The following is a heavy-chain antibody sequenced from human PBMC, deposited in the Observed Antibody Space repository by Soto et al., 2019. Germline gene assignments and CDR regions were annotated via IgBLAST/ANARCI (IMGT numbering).Heavy chain of an antibody. Sequence: SETLSLTCTVSGGSISSYYWSWIRQPPGKGLEWIGYIYYSGSTNYNPSLKSRVTISVDTSKNQFSLKLSSVTAADTAVYYCARDLGGRYFDWLPFDYWGQGTLVTVSS. V-gene: IGHV4-59*01. D-gene: IGHD3-9*01. CDR3: ARDLGGRYFDWLPFDY. CDR1: GGSISSYY. CDR2: IYYSGST. J-gene: IGHJ4*02.